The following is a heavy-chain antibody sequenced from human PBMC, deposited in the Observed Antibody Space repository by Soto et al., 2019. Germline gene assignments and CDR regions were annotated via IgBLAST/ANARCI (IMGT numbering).Heavy chain of an antibody. Sequence: ASVKVSCEASGYTFTGYYMHWVRQAPGQGLEWMGWINPNSGGTNYAQKFQGWVTMTRDTSKSTLYLQLNSLRAEDTALYYCARGYGSGPDYWGQGTLVTVSS. CDR3: ARGYGSGPDY. CDR2: INPNSGGT. D-gene: IGHD6-19*01. J-gene: IGHJ4*02. V-gene: IGHV1-2*04. CDR1: GYTFTGYY.